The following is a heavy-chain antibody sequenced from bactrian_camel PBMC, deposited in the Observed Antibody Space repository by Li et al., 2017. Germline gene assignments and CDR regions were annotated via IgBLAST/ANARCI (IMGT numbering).Heavy chain of an antibody. J-gene: IGHJ6*01. V-gene: IGHV3S29*01. CDR2: IYTRAGHT. D-gene: IGHD6*01. CDR1: PDVYASSDY. Sequence: QVQLVESGGGSVQAGGSLKLSCTASPDVYASSDYMGWFRQAPGKEREGVATIYTRAGHTVYAADVKDRFTISKDNAKNTLYLQMNSLKPEDTAMYYCAAVAPDSWYCGTAVRDLGYWGQGTQVTVS. CDR3: AAVAPDSWYCGTAVRDLGY.